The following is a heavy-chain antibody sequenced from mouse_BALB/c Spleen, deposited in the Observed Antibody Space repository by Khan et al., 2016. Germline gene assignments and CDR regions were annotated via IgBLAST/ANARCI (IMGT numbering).Heavy chain of an antibody. D-gene: IGHD1-1*01. V-gene: IGHV1S34*01. CDR2: IRCYNGAT. CDR3: ARYGSSFPYYFDY. Sequence: LVKTGASVKISCKASGYSFTGFYMHWVKQSHGKSLEWIGYIRCYNGATNYNQKLKGKATFTVDTSSSTAYMQFNSLTSEDSAVYYCARYGSSFPYYFDYWGQGTTLTVSS. CDR1: GYSFTGFY. J-gene: IGHJ2*01.